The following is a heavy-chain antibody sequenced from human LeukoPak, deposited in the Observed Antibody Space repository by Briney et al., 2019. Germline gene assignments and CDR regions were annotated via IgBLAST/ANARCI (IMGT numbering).Heavy chain of an antibody. J-gene: IGHJ6*02. CDR1: GFTFSSYW. CDR2: IKQDGSET. V-gene: IGHV3-7*01. D-gene: IGHD2-2*01. Sequence: GGSLRLSCAASGFTFSSYWMSWVRQAPGKGLEWVANIKQDGSETYYVDSVKGRFTISRDNAKNSLYLQMNSLRAEDTAVYYCARDFIVVVPAASEAYYYHGMDVWGQGTTVTVSS. CDR3: ARDFIVVVPAASEAYYYHGMDV.